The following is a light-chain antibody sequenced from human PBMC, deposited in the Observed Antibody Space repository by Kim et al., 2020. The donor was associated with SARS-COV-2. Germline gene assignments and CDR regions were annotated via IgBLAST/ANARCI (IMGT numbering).Light chain of an antibody. V-gene: IGLV1-44*01. CDR3: AVWDDSLKQGV. Sequence: QSVLTQPPSASGTPGQRVTISCSGSSSNIGSNNVVWYQQLPGAAPNLLIYSTNQRPSGIPDRFSGSRSGTSATLAIIGVQSGDEADYYCAVWDDSLKQGVFGGGTQLTVL. CDR1: SSNIGSNN. CDR2: STN. J-gene: IGLJ3*02.